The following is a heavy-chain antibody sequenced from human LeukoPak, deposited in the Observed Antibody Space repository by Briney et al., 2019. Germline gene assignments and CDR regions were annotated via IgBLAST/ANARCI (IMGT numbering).Heavy chain of an antibody. CDR3: ASQVCYDSSKRIDY. V-gene: IGHV1-69*05. CDR1: GGTFSSYA. D-gene: IGHD3-22*01. Sequence: SVKVSCKASGGTFSSYAISWVRQAPGQGLEWMGRIIPIFGTANYAQKFQGRVTITTDESTSTAYMELSSLRSEDTAVYYCASQVCYDSSKRIDYWGQGTLVTVSS. J-gene: IGHJ4*02. CDR2: IIPIFGTA.